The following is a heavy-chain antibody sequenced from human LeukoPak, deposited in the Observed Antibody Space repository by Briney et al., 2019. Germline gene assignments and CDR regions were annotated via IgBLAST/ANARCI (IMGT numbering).Heavy chain of an antibody. Sequence: PGRSLRLSCAASGFTFSSYGMHWVRQAPGKELEWVAVIWYDGSNKYYADSVKGRFTISRDNSKNTLYLQMNSLRAEDTAVYYCARDGDIVVVTASIGGWFDPWGQGTLVTVSS. CDR1: GFTFSSYG. V-gene: IGHV3-33*01. J-gene: IGHJ5*02. D-gene: IGHD2-21*02. CDR3: ARDGDIVVVTASIGGWFDP. CDR2: IWYDGSNK.